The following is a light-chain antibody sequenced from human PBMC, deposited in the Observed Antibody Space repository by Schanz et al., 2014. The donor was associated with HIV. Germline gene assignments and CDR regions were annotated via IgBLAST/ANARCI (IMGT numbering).Light chain of an antibody. J-gene: IGLJ3*02. CDR3: ATWDDSLNGWV. CDR1: SSDIGAYNL. Sequence: QSALTQPASVSGSPGQSITISCTGTSSDIGAYNLTSWYQQHPGKAPKFIIYEGTKRPSGISNRFSGSKSGNTASLTISGLQAEDEADFFCATWDDSLNGWVFGGGTKLTVL. CDR2: EGT. V-gene: IGLV2-23*01.